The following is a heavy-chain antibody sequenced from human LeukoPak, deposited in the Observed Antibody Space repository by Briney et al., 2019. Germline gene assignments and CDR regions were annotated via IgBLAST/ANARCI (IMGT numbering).Heavy chain of an antibody. CDR3: ARGGGIAVAGTGGSYFDY. J-gene: IGHJ4*02. V-gene: IGHV3-48*01. Sequence: GGSLRLSCAASGFTFSSYSMNWVRQAPGKGLEWVSYISSSSSTIYYADSVKGRFTISRDNSKNTLYLQMNSLRAEDTAVYYCARGGGIAVAGTGGSYFDYWGQGTLVTVSS. CDR2: ISSSSSTI. D-gene: IGHD6-19*01. CDR1: GFTFSSYS.